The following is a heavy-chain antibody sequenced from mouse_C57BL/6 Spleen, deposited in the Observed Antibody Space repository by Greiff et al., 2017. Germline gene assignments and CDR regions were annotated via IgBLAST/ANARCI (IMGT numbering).Heavy chain of an antibody. J-gene: IGHJ3*01. CDR2: IYPGSGST. Sequence: QVQLQQPGAELVKPGASVKMSCKASGYTFTSYWITWVKQRPGQGLEWIGDIYPGSGSTNYNEKFKSKATLTVDTSSSTAYMQLSSLTSEDSAVDYCARGYDGTSPRFAYWGQGTLVTVSA. D-gene: IGHD2-3*01. CDR1: GYTFTSYW. V-gene: IGHV1-55*01. CDR3: ARGYDGTSPRFAY.